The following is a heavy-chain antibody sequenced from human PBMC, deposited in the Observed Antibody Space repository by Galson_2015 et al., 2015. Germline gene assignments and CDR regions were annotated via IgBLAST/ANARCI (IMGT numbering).Heavy chain of an antibody. Sequence: SLRLSCTASGFTFSSYWMSWFRQAPGKGLEWVANIKQDGSEKYYVDSVKGRFTISRDNAKNSLYLQMNSLRAEDTAVYYCASSGSYWDAFDIWGQGTMVTVSS. CDR3: ASSGSYWDAFDI. CDR2: IKQDGSEK. J-gene: IGHJ3*02. V-gene: IGHV3-7*03. D-gene: IGHD1-26*01. CDR1: GFTFSSYW.